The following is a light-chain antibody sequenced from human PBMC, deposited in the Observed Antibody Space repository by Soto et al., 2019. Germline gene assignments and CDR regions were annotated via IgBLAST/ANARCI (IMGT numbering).Light chain of an antibody. CDR3: QQYGISPWT. J-gene: IGKJ1*01. Sequence: EIVLTQSPGTLSLSPGERATLSCRASQSVSSNYLGWYQQKPGQAPRLLIYGASRRATGIPDRFSGSGSGTDFTLTISRLEPEDFAVYYCQQYGISPWTFGQGTKVEVK. V-gene: IGKV3-20*01. CDR1: QSVSSNY. CDR2: GAS.